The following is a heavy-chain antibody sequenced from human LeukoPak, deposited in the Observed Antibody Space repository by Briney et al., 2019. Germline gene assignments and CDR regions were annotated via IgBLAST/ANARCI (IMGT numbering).Heavy chain of an antibody. CDR2: MYYSGST. Sequence: SETRSLTCSVSGGSISSSSYYWGWIRQPPGKGLEWIGSMYYSGSTDYNPSLKSRVTISVDTSKNQFSLKLSSVTAADTAVYFCAKYSSSSGGTLDVWGQGTTVTVSS. J-gene: IGHJ6*02. CDR3: AKYSSSSGGTLDV. CDR1: GGSISSSSYY. D-gene: IGHD6-6*01. V-gene: IGHV4-39*01.